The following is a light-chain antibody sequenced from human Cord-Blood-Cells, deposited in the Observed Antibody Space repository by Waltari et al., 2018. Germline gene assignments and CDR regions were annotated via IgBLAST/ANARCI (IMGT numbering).Light chain of an antibody. Sequence: EIAMTQSPATLSVSPGERVTLSCRASQSVSSNLDWYQQKPGQAPRLLIYVASNRATGIPARFSGSGSGTEFTLTISSLQSEDFAVYYCQQYNNWPRTFGQGTKVEIK. CDR2: VAS. CDR3: QQYNNWPRT. CDR1: QSVSSN. J-gene: IGKJ1*01. V-gene: IGKV3-15*01.